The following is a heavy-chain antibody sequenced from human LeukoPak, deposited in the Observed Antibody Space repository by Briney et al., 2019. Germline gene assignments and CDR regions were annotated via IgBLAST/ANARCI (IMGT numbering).Heavy chain of an antibody. Sequence: PGGSLRLSCAASGFTFSDYYMTWIRQAPGKGLEWVSYIRSSSSYTNYADSVKGRFTISRDNAKNSLYLQMNSLRAEDTAVYYCARGYYDNSGYYFPFDFWGQGTLVTVSS. D-gene: IGHD3-22*01. J-gene: IGHJ4*02. CDR1: GFTFSDYY. CDR2: IRSSSSYT. CDR3: ARGYYDNSGYYFPFDF. V-gene: IGHV3-11*06.